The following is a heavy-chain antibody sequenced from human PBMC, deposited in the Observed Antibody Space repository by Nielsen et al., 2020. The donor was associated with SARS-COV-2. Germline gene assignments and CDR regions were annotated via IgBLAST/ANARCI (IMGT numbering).Heavy chain of an antibody. CDR3: ARDSIFTPAVTTVYWYFDL. V-gene: IGHV3-7*03. CDR2: IKQDGSEK. J-gene: IGHJ2*01. Sequence: GESLKISCAASGFTFDDYGMSWVRQAPGKGLEWVANIKQDGSEKYYVDSVKGRFTISRDNAKNSLYLQMNSLRAEDTAVYYCARDSIFTPAVTTVYWYFDLWGRGTLVTVSS. CDR1: GFTFDDYG. D-gene: IGHD4-17*01.